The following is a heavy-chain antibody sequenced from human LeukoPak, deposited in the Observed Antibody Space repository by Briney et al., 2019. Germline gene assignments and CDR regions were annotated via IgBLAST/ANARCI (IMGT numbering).Heavy chain of an antibody. CDR2: INPSGGSI. Sequence: GASVKVSCKASGYTFTGYYMHWVRQAPGQGLEWMGIINPSGGSIRYAQKFQGRVTMTRDTSTSTVYMELSSLRSEDTAVYYCARGRNYYDSSRYYYEGDAFDIWGQGTMVTVSS. J-gene: IGHJ3*02. D-gene: IGHD3-22*01. CDR3: ARGRNYYDSSRYYYEGDAFDI. CDR1: GYTFTGYY. V-gene: IGHV1-46*01.